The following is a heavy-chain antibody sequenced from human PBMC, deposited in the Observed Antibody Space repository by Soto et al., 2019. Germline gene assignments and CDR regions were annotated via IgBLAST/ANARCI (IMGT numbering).Heavy chain of an antibody. D-gene: IGHD2-2*01. CDR2: IIPIFGTA. J-gene: IGHJ4*02. Sequence: SVKVSCKASGGTFSSYAISWVRQAPGQGLEWMGGIIPIFGTANYAQKFQGRVTITADESTSTAYMELSSLRSEDTAVYYCARDXREYCSSTSRYGRGFDYWGQGTLVTVSS. CDR3: ARDXREYCSSTSRYGRGFDY. CDR1: GGTFSSYA. V-gene: IGHV1-69*13.